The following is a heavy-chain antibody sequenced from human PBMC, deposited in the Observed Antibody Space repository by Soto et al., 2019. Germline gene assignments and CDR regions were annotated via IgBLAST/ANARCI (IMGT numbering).Heavy chain of an antibody. CDR3: ERHTRPEHNTRGSIDT. CDR2: IYYTGST. V-gene: IGHV4-31*03. CDR1: GDYIRSGGYY. Sequence: PLSLTCNVSGDYIRSGGYYWSWIRQRPGKDLEWIGYIYYTGSTYYNRSLRSRLSMSVDTSENQFSLKLTSVTAADTAIYYCERHTRPEHNTRGSIDTWGQGIMVTVSS. J-gene: IGHJ5*02. D-gene: IGHD3-16*01.